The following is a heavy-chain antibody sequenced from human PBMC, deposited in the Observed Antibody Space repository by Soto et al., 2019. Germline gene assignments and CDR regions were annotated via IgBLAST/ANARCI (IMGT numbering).Heavy chain of an antibody. CDR1: GFTFSSYS. CDR3: ARVSSSWYYFDY. J-gene: IGHJ4*02. V-gene: IGHV3-21*01. D-gene: IGHD6-13*01. CDR2: ISSSSSYI. Sequence: GGSLRLSCAASGFTFSSYSMNWVRQAPGKGLEWVSSISSSSSYIYYADSVKGRFTISRDNAKNSLYLQMNSLRAEDTAVYYCARVSSSWYYFDYWGQGTLVTVSS.